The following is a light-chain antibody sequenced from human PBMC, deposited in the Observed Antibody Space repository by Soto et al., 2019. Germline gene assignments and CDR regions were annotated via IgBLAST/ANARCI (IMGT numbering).Light chain of an antibody. CDR2: GAS. V-gene: IGKV3-15*01. Sequence: EIVMTQSPATLSGSPGERATLSCRASQSVNSHLAWYHQKPGQAPGLLIYGASTRATGIPARFSGSGSGTEFTLTISSLQPEDFAVYHCQQYNEWPRTFGQGTKVEIK. CDR1: QSVNSH. J-gene: IGKJ1*01. CDR3: QQYNEWPRT.